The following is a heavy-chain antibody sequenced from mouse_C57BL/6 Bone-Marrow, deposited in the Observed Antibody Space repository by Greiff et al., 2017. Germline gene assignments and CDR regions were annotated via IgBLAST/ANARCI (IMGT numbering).Heavy chain of an antibody. Sequence: VQLQQPVAELVRPGASVKLSCTASGFNIKNTYMHWVKQRPEQGLEWIGRIDPANGNTKYAPKFQGKATITADPSSNTAYLQLSSLTSEDTAIYYCARPYYGSSYGGAMDYWGQGTSVTVSS. CDR1: GFNIKNTY. V-gene: IGHV14-3*01. CDR3: ARPYYGSSYGGAMDY. CDR2: IDPANGNT. D-gene: IGHD1-1*01. J-gene: IGHJ4*01.